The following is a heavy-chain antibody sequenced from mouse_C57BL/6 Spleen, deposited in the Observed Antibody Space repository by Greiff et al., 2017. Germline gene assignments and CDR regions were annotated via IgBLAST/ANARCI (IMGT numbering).Heavy chain of an antibody. CDR3: AIYDGYYVGFAY. J-gene: IGHJ3*01. D-gene: IGHD2-3*01. CDR2: IYPGDGDT. Sequence: VQLQPSGPELVKPGASVKISCKASGYAFSSSWMNWVKQRPGKGLEWIGRIYPGDGDTNYNGKFKGKATLTADKSSSTAYMQLSSLTSEDSAVYFCAIYDGYYVGFAYWGQGTLVTVSA. V-gene: IGHV1-82*01. CDR1: GYAFSSSW.